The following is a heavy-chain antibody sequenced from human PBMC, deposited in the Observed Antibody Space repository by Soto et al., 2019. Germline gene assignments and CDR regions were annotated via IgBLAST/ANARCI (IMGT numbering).Heavy chain of an antibody. V-gene: IGHV4-31*03. CDR3: ARDGSRGYGDYDY. CDR1: GGSISSGAYY. J-gene: IGHJ4*02. D-gene: IGHD5-12*01. CDR2: ISYSGNT. Sequence: ASETLSLTCTVSGGSISSGAYYWSWIRQHPGKGLDWIGYISYSGNTYYNPSLKSRVTISLDTSKNQFSLKLSSVTAADTAMYYCARDGSRGYGDYDYWGQGTLVTVSS.